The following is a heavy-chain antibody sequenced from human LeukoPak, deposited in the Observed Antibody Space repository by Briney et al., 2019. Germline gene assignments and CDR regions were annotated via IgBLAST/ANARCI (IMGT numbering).Heavy chain of an antibody. CDR2: MNPNSGNT. J-gene: IGHJ6*03. CDR3: ARGVFDGDRGWDYYMDV. CDR1: GYTFTSYD. Sequence: ASVKVSCKASGYTFTSYDINWVRQATGQGLEWMGWMNPNSGNTGYAQKFHGRVTMTRNTSISTAYMELSSLRSEDTAVYYGARGVFDGDRGWDYYMDVWGKGTTVTVSS. V-gene: IGHV1-8*01. D-gene: IGHD4-17*01.